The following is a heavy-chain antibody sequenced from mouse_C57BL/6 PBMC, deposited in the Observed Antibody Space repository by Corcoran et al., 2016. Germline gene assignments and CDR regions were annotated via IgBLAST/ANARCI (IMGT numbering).Heavy chain of an antibody. CDR3: AREAAQAPYYAMDY. D-gene: IGHD3-2*02. V-gene: IGHV1-80*01. CDR1: GYTFSSYW. CDR2: IYPGDGDT. J-gene: IGHJ4*01. Sequence: QVQLQQSGAELVKPGASVKISCKASGYTFSSYWMNWVKQRPGKGLEWIGQIYPGDGDTNYNGKFKGKATLTADKSSSTAYMQLSSLTSEVSAVYFCAREAAQAPYYAMDYWGQGTSVTVSS.